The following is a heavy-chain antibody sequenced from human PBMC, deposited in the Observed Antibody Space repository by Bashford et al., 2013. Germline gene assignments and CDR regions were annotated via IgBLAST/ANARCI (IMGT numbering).Heavy chain of an antibody. D-gene: IGHD3-22*01. CDR3: TTDLFYYDTNGNPF. J-gene: IGHJ4*02. Sequence: VRQAPGKGLEWVGRIKSKTDGGTTDYAAPVKGRFTISRDDSKNTLYLQMNSLKSEDTAVFYCTTDLFYYDTNGNPFWGQGTLVTVSS. V-gene: IGHV3-15*01. CDR2: IKSKTDGGTT.